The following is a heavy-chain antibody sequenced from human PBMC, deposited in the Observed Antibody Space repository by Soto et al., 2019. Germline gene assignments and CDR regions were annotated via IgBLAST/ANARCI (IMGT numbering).Heavy chain of an antibody. CDR2: ISAYNGNT. J-gene: IGHJ6*02. CDR1: GYTVNSYG. V-gene: IGHV1-18*01. D-gene: IGHD6-13*01. Sequence: ASVKVCCKASGYTVNSYGISWVRQAPGQGLEWMGWISAYNGNTNYAQKLQGRVTMTTDTSTSTAYMELRSLRSDDTAVYYCARTYSSSYGMDVWGQGTTVTVSS. CDR3: ARTYSSSYGMDV.